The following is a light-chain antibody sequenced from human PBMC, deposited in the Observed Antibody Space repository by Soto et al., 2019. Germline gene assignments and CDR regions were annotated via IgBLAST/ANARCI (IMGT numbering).Light chain of an antibody. CDR1: SSDVGGYNY. CDR3: CSNAGSYPFV. J-gene: IGLJ1*01. CDR2: DVS. Sequence: QSVLTQPRSVSGSPGQSVTVSCTGTSSDVGGYNYVSWYQHHTGKAPKLMIYDVSKRPSGVPGRFSGSKSGNTASLTISGLQAEDEADYYCCSNAGSYPFVFGTGTKVTVL. V-gene: IGLV2-11*01.